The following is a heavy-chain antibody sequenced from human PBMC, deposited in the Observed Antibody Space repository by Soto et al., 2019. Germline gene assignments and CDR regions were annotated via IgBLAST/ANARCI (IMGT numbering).Heavy chain of an antibody. V-gene: IGHV1-18*01. CDR3: AADFTYYYDSSGYYGRNWFDP. CDR2: ISVDSGNT. J-gene: IGHJ5*02. D-gene: IGHD3-22*01. CDR1: GYTFTSYG. Sequence: ASVKVSCKASGYTFTSYGISWVRQAPGQGLEWMGWISVDSGNTNYAQKFQERVTITTDMSTSTAYMELSSLRSEDTAVYYCAADFTYYYDSSGYYGRNWFDPWGQGTLVTVSS.